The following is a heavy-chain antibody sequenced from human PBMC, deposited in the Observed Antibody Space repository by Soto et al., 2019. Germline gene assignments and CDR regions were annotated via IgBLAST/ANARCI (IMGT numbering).Heavy chain of an antibody. CDR2: INDDGIST. CDR1: GXTFSMYG. Sequence: GSLRLSCAASGXTFSMYGMHWARQVPGKGPEWVSRINDDGISTNYADSVNGRFTISRDNANNTLYLQMNALRVEDTAVYYCTRGPRSTSTGTGAFWGQGTLGTVSS. CDR3: TRGPRSTSTGTGAF. J-gene: IGHJ4*02. D-gene: IGHD1-1*01. V-gene: IGHV3-74*01.